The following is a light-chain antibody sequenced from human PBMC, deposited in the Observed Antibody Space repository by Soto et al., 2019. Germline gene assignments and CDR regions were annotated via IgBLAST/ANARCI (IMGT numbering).Light chain of an antibody. Sequence: QSVLTQPASVSGSPGQSITISCAGTRSDIGASNSVSWYQHLPGRSPTLIIYEATNRPSGVSERFSGSKAGDTASLTISGLQADDESDYYCSSYTSRSTLDYVFGSGTKLTVL. CDR1: RSDIGASNS. V-gene: IGLV2-14*01. J-gene: IGLJ1*01. CDR2: EAT. CDR3: SSYTSRSTLDYV.